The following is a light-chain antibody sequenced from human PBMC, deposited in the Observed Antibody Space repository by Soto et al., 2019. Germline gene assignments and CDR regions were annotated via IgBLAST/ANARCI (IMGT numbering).Light chain of an antibody. CDR2: DAS. CDR1: QSVSSN. Sequence: EIVMTQSPATLSVSPGERATLSCRASQSVSSNLAWYQQKPGQAPRLLIYDASTRATGIPARFRGSGSGTEFTLTISSLQSEDFAVYYCQDYNNWPPWTFGQGTKVEIK. CDR3: QDYNNWPPWT. J-gene: IGKJ1*01. V-gene: IGKV3-15*01.